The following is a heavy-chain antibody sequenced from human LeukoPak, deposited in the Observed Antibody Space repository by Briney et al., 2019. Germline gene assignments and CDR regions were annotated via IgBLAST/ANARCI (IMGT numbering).Heavy chain of an antibody. Sequence: PGGPLRLSYAASGFTFSDYYMSWIRQAPGKGLEWVSYISSSGSTIYYADSVKGRFTISRDNAKNSLYLQMNSLRAEDTAVYYCAREDYTPYAFDIWGQGTMVTVSS. CDR3: AREDYTPYAFDI. D-gene: IGHD4-11*01. V-gene: IGHV3-11*04. J-gene: IGHJ3*02. CDR2: ISSSGSTI. CDR1: GFTFSDYY.